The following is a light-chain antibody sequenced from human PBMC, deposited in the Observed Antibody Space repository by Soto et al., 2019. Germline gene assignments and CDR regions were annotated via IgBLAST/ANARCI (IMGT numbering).Light chain of an antibody. Sequence: QSVLTQPSSVSGSPGQSVTISCTGTSSDVGSYNRVSWYQQPPGTAPKLMIYEVSNRPSGVPDRFSGSKSGNTASLTISGLQAEDEADYYCSLYTSSSTFIFGTGTKLTVL. CDR2: EVS. V-gene: IGLV2-18*01. CDR1: SSDVGSYNR. CDR3: SLYTSSSTFI. J-gene: IGLJ1*01.